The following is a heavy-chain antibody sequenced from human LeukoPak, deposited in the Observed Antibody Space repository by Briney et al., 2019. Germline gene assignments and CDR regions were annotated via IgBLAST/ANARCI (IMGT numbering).Heavy chain of an antibody. J-gene: IGHJ5*02. CDR3: ARQVDYRSGSFYWFDP. V-gene: IGHV4-59*08. CDR2: IYYSGST. Sequence: SQTLSLTCTVSGGSISSYYWSWIRQPPGKGLEWIGYIYYSGSTNYNPSLKSRVTISVDTSKNQFSLKLSSVTAADTAVYCCARQVDYRSGSFYWFDPWGQGTLVTVSS. CDR1: GGSISSYY. D-gene: IGHD3-10*01.